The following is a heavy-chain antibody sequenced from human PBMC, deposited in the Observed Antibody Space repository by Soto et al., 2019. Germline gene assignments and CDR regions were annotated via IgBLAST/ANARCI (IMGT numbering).Heavy chain of an antibody. D-gene: IGHD2-15*01. CDR2: IDPYDTGI. V-gene: IGHV3-74*01. CDR3: ASDTFGARDS. J-gene: IGHJ4*02. Sequence: EVQLVESGGGLVQPGGSLRLSCAASGFAFSSEWMHWVRQAPGKGLVWVSRIDPYDTGITYADSVKGRFTISRDNAKDTVYLQMDSLRAEDTAVYYCASDTFGARDSGGQGSLVTASS. CDR1: GFAFSSEW.